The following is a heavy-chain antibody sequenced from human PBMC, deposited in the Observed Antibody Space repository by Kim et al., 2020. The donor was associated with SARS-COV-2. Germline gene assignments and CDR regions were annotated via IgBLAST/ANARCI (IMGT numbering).Heavy chain of an antibody. CDR3: ARYSIGSRSFDD. V-gene: IGHV3-7*04. D-gene: IGHD2-21*01. Sequence: YLDSGKGRFTTSRDNAQNSVSLQMNTLRAEDTAVYYCARYSIGSRSFDDWGQGVLVIVSS. J-gene: IGHJ4*02.